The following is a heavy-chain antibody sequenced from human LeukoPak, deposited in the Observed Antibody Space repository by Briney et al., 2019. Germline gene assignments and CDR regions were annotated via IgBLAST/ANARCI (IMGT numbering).Heavy chain of an antibody. CDR1: GYTFTGYY. V-gene: IGHV1-69*13. Sequence: SVKVSCKASGYTFTGYYMHWVRQAPGQGLEWMGGIIPIFGTANYAQKFQGRVTITADESTSTAYMELSSLRSEDTAVYYCARTAPGSYYYYYMDVWGKGTTVTISS. CDR3: ARTAPGSYYYYYMDV. J-gene: IGHJ6*03. CDR2: IIPIFGTA. D-gene: IGHD2-15*01.